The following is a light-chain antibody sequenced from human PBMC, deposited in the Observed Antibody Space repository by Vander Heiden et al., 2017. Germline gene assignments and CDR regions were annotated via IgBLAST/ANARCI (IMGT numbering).Light chain of an antibody. CDR1: QSLLHSNGYNY. CDR2: LGA. J-gene: IGKJ1*01. CDR3: MQDLQTWT. V-gene: IGKV2-28*01. Sequence: DIVMTQSPLSLPVTPGEPASISCRSSQSLLHSNGYNYLDWYLQKPGQSPQLLIYLGANRASGVPDRFSGSGSGTDFTLKSSRVEAEDVGVYYGMQDLQTWTFGQGTKVEIK.